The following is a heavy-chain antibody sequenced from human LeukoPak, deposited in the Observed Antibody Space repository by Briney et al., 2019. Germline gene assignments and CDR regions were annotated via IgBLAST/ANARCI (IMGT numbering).Heavy chain of an antibody. CDR2: IKQDGSEK. J-gene: IGHJ6*02. CDR3: ARRFYHPGMADV. D-gene: IGHD1-14*01. Sequence: GGSLRLSCAAPGFTFSSYWMSWVRQAPGKGLEWVANIKQDGSEKYYVDSVKGRFTISRDNAKNSLYLQMNSLRAEDTAVYYCARRFYHPGMADVWGQGTTVTVSS. V-gene: IGHV3-7*01. CDR1: GFTFSSYW.